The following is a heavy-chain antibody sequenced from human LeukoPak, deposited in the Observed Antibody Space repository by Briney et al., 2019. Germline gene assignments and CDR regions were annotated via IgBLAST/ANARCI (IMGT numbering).Heavy chain of an antibody. CDR3: AAFGEAL. J-gene: IGHJ4*02. D-gene: IGHD3-10*01. CDR1: GYSFTNYG. CDR2: MNPNSGNT. V-gene: IGHV1-8*03. Sequence: PGASVKVSCRTSGYSFTNYGVSWVRQAPGQGLEWMGWMNPNSGNTGYAQKFQGRVTITRNTSISTAYMELSSLRSEDTAVYYCAAFGEALWGQGTLVTVSS.